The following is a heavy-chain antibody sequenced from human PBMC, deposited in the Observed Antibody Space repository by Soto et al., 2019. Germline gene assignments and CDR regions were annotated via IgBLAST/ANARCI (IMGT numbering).Heavy chain of an antibody. Sequence: SETLSLTFAVSGGFVSSSNGGSLVRQPPGKGLQWIGEIYHSGSTNYIPSLKSRVTISVDKSRNQFSLKLSSVTAADTAVYYCARRWGEGRVDYWGQGTLVTVSS. J-gene: IGHJ4*02. CDR3: ARRWGEGRVDY. CDR2: IYHSGST. D-gene: IGHD3-10*01. CDR1: GGFVSSSNG. V-gene: IGHV4-4*02.